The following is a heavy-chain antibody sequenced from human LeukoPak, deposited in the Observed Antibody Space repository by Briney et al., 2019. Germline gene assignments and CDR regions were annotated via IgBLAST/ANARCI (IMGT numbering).Heavy chain of an antibody. CDR3: TTGHSYDSGDYYNY. D-gene: IGHD3-22*01. J-gene: IGHJ4*02. V-gene: IGHV3-15*01. Sequence: GGSLRLSCAASGFTFSSYSMNWVRQAPGKGLEWVGRIKSNIDGGTTDYAAPVKGRFTISRDDSKKTLCLQMNSLKTEDTAVYYCTTGHSYDSGDYYNYWGQGTLVTVSS. CDR1: GFTFSSYS. CDR2: IKSNIDGGTT.